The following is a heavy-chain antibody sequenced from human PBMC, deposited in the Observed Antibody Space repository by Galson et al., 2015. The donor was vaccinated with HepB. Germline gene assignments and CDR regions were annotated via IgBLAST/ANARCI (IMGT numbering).Heavy chain of an antibody. D-gene: IGHD2-2*01. V-gene: IGHV1-69*13. J-gene: IGHJ6*03. CDR3: ARGVVPAATWRYYMDV. CDR2: IIPIFGTA. Sequence: SVKVSCKASGGTFSSYAISWVRQAPGQGLEWMGGIIPIFGTANYAQKFQGRVTITADESTSTAYMELSSLRSEDTAVYYCARGVVPAATWRYYMDVWGKGTTVTVSS. CDR1: GGTFSSYA.